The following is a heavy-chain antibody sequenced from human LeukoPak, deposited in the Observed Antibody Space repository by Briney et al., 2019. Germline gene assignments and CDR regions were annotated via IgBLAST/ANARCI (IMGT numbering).Heavy chain of an antibody. CDR1: GGSFSGNY. V-gene: IGHV4-34*01. Sequence: SETLSLTRDVYGGSFSGNYWTWIRQPPGKGLEWLGEFTHLETTNYNPSLKSRVTISVDKSKNQFSLKLNSVTAADTAVYYCARLLLWFGELSGWFDPWGQGTLVTVSS. CDR3: ARLLLWFGELSGWFDP. J-gene: IGHJ5*02. D-gene: IGHD3-10*01. CDR2: FTHLETT.